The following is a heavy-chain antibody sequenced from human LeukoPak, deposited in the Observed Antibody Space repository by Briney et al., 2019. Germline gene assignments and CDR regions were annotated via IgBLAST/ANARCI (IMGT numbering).Heavy chain of an antibody. J-gene: IGHJ4*02. V-gene: IGHV3-30-3*01. CDR2: ISYDGSNK. D-gene: IGHD4-11*01. CDR3: AKGYSNYGASRPFDY. Sequence: GRSLRLSCAASGFTFSSYAMHWVRQAPGKGLEWVAVISYDGSNKYYADSVKGRFTISRDNSKNTLYLQMNSLRAEDTAVYYCAKGYSNYGASRPFDYWGQGTLVTVSS. CDR1: GFTFSSYA.